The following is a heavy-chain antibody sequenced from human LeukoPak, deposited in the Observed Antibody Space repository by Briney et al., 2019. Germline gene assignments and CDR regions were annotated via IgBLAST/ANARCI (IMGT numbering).Heavy chain of an antibody. D-gene: IGHD1-26*01. CDR3: ARDDSAVPTTGSYYGY. V-gene: IGHV3-21*01. CDR2: ISSSSSYI. J-gene: IGHJ4*02. Sequence: GGSLRLSCAASGFTFSSYSMNWVRQAPGKGLEWVSSISSSSSYIYYADSVKGRFTISRDNAKNSLYLQMNSLRAEDTAVYYCARDDSAVPTTGSYYGYWGKGTLVTVSS. CDR1: GFTFSSYS.